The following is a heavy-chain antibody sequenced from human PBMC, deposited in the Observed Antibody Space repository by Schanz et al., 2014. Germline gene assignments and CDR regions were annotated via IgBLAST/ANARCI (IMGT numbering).Heavy chain of an antibody. J-gene: IGHJ4*02. Sequence: EVQLVESGGGLVQPGGSLRLSCAASGFTFSSYWMHWVRQVPGKGLEWVSAISGSGGSTYYADSVKGRFTISRDNSKNTLYLQMNSLRAEDTAVYYCARKVVATIGGYYDNWGQGTLXIVSS. CDR1: GFTFSSYW. V-gene: IGHV3-23*04. CDR3: ARKVVATIGGYYDN. CDR2: ISGSGGST. D-gene: IGHD5-12*01.